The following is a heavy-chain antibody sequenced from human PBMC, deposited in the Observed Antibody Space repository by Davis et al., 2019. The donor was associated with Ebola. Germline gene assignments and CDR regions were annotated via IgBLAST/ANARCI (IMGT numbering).Heavy chain of an antibody. D-gene: IGHD4-17*01. CDR3: ARDHDYGDWLGYYYYYGMDV. V-gene: IGHV1-2*02. Sequence: ASVKVSCKASGYTFTGYYMHWVRQAPGQGLEWMGWINPNSGGTNYAQKFQGRVTMTRDTSISTAYMELSRLRPDDTAVYYCARDHDYGDWLGYYYYYGMDVWGQGTTVTVSS. CDR1: GYTFTGYY. CDR2: INPNSGGT. J-gene: IGHJ6*02.